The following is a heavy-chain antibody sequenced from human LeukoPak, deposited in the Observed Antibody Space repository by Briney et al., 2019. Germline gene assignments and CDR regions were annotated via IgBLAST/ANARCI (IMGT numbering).Heavy chain of an antibody. CDR1: GYTFSSYA. J-gene: IGHJ4*02. Sequence: SVKVSCKASGYTFSSYAISWVRQAPGQGLERMGRIIPIFGTANYAQKFQGRVTITTDESTSTAYRELSSLRYEKTAVYYCARDRLWGSLYSSGWYAPTLYFDYWGQGTLVTVSS. V-gene: IGHV1-69*05. D-gene: IGHD6-19*01. CDR3: ARDRLWGSLYSSGWYAPTLYFDY. CDR2: IIPIFGTA.